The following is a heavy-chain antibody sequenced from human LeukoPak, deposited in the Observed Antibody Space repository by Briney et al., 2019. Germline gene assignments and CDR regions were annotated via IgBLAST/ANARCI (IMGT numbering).Heavy chain of an antibody. CDR3: ARVSYYGSGSYYNAVYYYMDV. D-gene: IGHD3-10*01. Sequence: GGSLRLSCAASAFTFSSYWMSWVRQAPGKGLEWVANIKQDGSEKYYVDSVKGRFTISRDNAKNSLYLQMNSLRAEDTALYYCARVSYYGSGSYYNAVYYYMDVWGKGTTVTVSS. CDR2: IKQDGSEK. V-gene: IGHV3-7*03. J-gene: IGHJ6*03. CDR1: AFTFSSYW.